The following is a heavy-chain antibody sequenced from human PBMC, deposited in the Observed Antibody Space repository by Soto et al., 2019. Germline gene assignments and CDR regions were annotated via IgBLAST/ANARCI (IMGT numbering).Heavy chain of an antibody. CDR2: ISSSSSTI. CDR1: GVTFINYA. D-gene: IGHD1-7*01. V-gene: IGHV3-48*01. J-gene: IGHJ4*02. CDR3: AREGNWNYGDPLWFDY. Sequence: GGSLRLSCAASGVTFINYAMSWVRKAPGKGLEWVSDISSSSSTIYYADSVKGRFTISRDNAKNSLYLQMNSLRAEDTAVYYCAREGNWNYGDPLWFDYWGQGTLVTVSS.